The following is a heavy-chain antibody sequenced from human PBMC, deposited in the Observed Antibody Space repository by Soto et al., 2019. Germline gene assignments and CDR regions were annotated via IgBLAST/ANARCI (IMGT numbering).Heavy chain of an antibody. CDR3: ARGDYRVLEF. V-gene: IGHV5-51*01. D-gene: IGHD4-4*01. J-gene: IGHJ4*02. Sequence: GESLKISCKVSGYSFASSWIGWVRQMPGKGLEWMGVIYPGDSDTRYSPSFQGQVTISADKSISTAYLQWSSLKASDTAMYYCARGDYRVLEFWGQGTLVTVSS. CDR1: GYSFASSW. CDR2: IYPGDSDT.